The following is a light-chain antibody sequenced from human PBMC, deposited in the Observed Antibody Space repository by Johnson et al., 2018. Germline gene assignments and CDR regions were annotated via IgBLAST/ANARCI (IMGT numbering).Light chain of an antibody. J-gene: IGLJ1*01. CDR3: GPWDISLSAGNL. CDR2: ENN. V-gene: IGLV1-51*02. Sequence: QSVLTQPPSVSAAPGQKVTISCSGSSSNIGNNNVSWYQQLPGTAPKLLIYENNKRPSGIPDRFPGSKSGTYATLGITGLQTGDEADYYCGPWDISLSAGNLFGTGTKVTVL. CDR1: SSNIGNNN.